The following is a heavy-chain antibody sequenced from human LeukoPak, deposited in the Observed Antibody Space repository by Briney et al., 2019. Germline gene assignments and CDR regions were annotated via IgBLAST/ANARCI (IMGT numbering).Heavy chain of an antibody. CDR1: GSALTKYG. J-gene: IGHJ4*02. V-gene: IGHV3-23*01. Sequence: GGTLRLSCGGSGSALTKYGIKGVGQAAGTELEYISGISRSGDCTHYADSVKGRFSISRDNVQNTLYLQMNSLRADDTALYYCATEGFYYWGPGTQVTVSS. CDR3: ATEGFYY. CDR2: ISRSGDCT.